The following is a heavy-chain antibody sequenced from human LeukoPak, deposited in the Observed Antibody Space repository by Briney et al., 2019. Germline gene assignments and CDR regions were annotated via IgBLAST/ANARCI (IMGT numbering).Heavy chain of an antibody. D-gene: IGHD3-22*01. J-gene: IGHJ1*01. V-gene: IGHV4-59*08. CDR1: GGSISVYY. CDR3: ARHSKYYYDSSGYYVGYFQH. Sequence: PSETLSLTCTVSGGSISVYYWSWIRQPPGKGLEWIGYIYYSGSTNYNPSLKSRVTISVDTSKNQFSLKLSSVTAADTAVYYCARHSKYYYDSSGYYVGYFQHWGQGTLVTVSS. CDR2: IYYSGST.